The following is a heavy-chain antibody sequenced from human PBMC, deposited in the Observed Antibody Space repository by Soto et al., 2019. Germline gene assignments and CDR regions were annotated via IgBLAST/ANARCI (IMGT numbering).Heavy chain of an antibody. Sequence: SVKVSCKASGYTFTSYGISCVLLSHLQWLVWMGCMSGYNGNTNYAQKLQGRVTMTTDTSTSTAYMELRSLRSDDTDVYYFARVKRSYDSSGYYLGWFDPCSEGTLVTV. CDR1: GYTFTSYG. CDR2: MSGYNGNT. CDR3: ARVKRSYDSSGYYLGWFDP. J-gene: IGHJ5*02. V-gene: IGHV1-18*01. D-gene: IGHD3-22*01.